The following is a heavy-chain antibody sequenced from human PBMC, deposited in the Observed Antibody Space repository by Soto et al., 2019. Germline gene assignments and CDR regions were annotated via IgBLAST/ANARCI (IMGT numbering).Heavy chain of an antibody. CDR3: ARGLSGRYDFWSGYSDYYYYYMDV. CDR1: GGSISSYY. J-gene: IGHJ6*03. Sequence: SETLSLTCTVSGGSISSYYWSWIRPTPGKGLEWIGYIYYSGSTNYNPSLKSRVTISVDTSKNQFSLKLSSVTAADTAVYYCARGLSGRYDFWSGYSDYYYYYMDVWGKGTTVTVSS. D-gene: IGHD3-3*01. CDR2: IYYSGST. V-gene: IGHV4-59*08.